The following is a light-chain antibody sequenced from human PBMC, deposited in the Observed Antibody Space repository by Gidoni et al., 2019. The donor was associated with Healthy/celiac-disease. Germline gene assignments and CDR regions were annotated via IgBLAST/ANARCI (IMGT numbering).Light chain of an antibody. J-gene: IGKJ1*01. CDR1: QSFSSY. V-gene: IGKV3-11*01. Sequence: EIVLTQSPATLSLSPGERATLSCRASQSFSSYLAWYQQKPGQAPRLLIYDASNRATGIPARFSGSGSGTDFTLTISSLEPEDFAFYYCQQRSNWPWTFXQXTKVEIK. CDR2: DAS. CDR3: QQRSNWPWT.